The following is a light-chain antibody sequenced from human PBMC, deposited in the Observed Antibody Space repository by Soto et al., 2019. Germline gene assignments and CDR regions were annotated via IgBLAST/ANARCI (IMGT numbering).Light chain of an antibody. CDR3: QQSYSAPYT. V-gene: IGKV1-39*01. CDR1: QSIYSS. J-gene: IGKJ2*01. Sequence: DIQMTQSPSSLSASVGDSVTITCRASQSIYSSLNWYHQKPGKAPKLLIYAASNLQSGVPSRFSGSGSGTDFTLSISSLQPEDFATYYCQQSYSAPYTFGQGTKLEI. CDR2: AAS.